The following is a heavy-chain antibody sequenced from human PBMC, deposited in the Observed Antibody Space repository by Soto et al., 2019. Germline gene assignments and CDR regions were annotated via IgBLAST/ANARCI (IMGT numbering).Heavy chain of an antibody. D-gene: IGHD6-6*01. CDR3: AESIAARGNWFDP. CDR1: GGTFSSYA. J-gene: IGHJ5*02. V-gene: IGHV1-69*13. Sequence: SVKVSCKASGGTFSSYAISWVRQAPGQGLEWMGGIIPIFGTANYTQKFQGRVTITADESTSTAYMELSSLRSEDTAVYYCAESIAARGNWFDPWGQGTLVTVSS. CDR2: IIPIFGTA.